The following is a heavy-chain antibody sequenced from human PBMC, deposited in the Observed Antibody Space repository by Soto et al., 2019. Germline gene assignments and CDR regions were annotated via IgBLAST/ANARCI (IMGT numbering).Heavy chain of an antibody. V-gene: IGHV3-48*03. J-gene: IGHJ4*02. D-gene: IGHD1-26*01. Sequence: EVQLVESGGTVVQPGGSLRLSCAASIFNFNNYEMAWVRQPPGKGLEWLAYIGGADGTIRYADSVQGRFTISRDNANNSMYLQMNSLRAEDTALYYCAGGILYSGSFQDWGQGTLVTVSS. CDR2: IGGADGTI. CDR1: IFNFNNYE. CDR3: AGGILYSGSFQD.